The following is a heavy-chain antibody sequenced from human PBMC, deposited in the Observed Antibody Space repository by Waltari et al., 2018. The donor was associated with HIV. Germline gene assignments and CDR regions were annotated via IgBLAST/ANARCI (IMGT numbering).Heavy chain of an antibody. J-gene: IGHJ6*02. V-gene: IGHV3-74*01. Sequence: EVQLVESGGGLVQPGGSLRLSCAASGVTLTTSWVHWVRQVPGKGLVWVSRINPDGPETRDADSVQGRFTISRDDAKNTVYLQVNSLRGEDTSVYYGARGKDCGGGTCDGYHYYGLDVWGQGTTVTVSS. CDR2: INPDGPET. CDR3: ARGKDCGGGTCDGYHYYGLDV. D-gene: IGHD2-15*01. CDR1: GVTLTTSW.